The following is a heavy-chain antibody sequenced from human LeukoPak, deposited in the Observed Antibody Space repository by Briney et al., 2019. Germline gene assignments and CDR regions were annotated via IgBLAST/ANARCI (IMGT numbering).Heavy chain of an antibody. D-gene: IGHD3-16*01. V-gene: IGHV4-38-2*02. CDR1: GYSISSGYY. CDR3: ARIHSHAYSSY. J-gene: IGHJ4*02. CDR2: LYHSGST. Sequence: SETLSLNCTVSGYSISSGYYWGWIRQPPGKGLEWIGSLYHSGSTYYSPSLSSRVTMSVDTSKNHFSLKLTSVTAADTAMYHCARIHSHAYSSYWGQGTLVTVSS.